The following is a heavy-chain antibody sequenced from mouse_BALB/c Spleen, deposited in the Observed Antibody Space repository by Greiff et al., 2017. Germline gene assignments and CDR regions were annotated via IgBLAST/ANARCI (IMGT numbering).Heavy chain of an antibody. CDR2: ISYSGST. D-gene: IGHD2-1*01. CDR1: GDSITSGY. J-gene: IGHJ4*01. CDR3: ARGGDGNYVLYAMDY. V-gene: IGHV3-8*02. Sequence: EVQLQQSGPSLVKPSQTLSLTCSVTGDSITSGYWNWIRKFPGNKLEYMGYISYSGSTYYNPSLKSRISITRDTSKNQYYLQLNSVTTEDTATYYCARGGDGNYVLYAMDYWGQGTSVTVSS.